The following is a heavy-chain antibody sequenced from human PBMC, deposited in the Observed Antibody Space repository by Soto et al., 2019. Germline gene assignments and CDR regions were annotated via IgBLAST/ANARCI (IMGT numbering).Heavy chain of an antibody. D-gene: IGHD4-17*01. V-gene: IGHV3-48*01. CDR3: AREGGTVTKKNLYYYYMDV. J-gene: IGHJ6*03. Sequence: GGSLRLSCAASGFTFSSYSMNWVRQAPGKGLEWVSYISSSSSTIYYADSVKGRFTISRDNAKNSLYLQMNSLRAEDTAVYYCAREGGTVTKKNLYYYYMDVWGKGTTVTVSS. CDR2: ISSSSSTI. CDR1: GFTFSSYS.